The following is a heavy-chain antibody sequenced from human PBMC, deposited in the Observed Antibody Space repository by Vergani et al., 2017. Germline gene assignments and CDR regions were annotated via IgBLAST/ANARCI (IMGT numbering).Heavy chain of an antibody. Sequence: QVQLVQSGAEVKKPGASVKVSCRASQYTFTDYYIHWVRQAPGQGLEWMGWINPYNGGTHYAQTFQGRVTMSRDTSIRTAYMDLSSLRSDDSAVYYCARDPDIVVVPAAPYYYYYYGMDVWGQGTTVTVSS. D-gene: IGHD2-2*01. CDR3: ARDPDIVVVPAAPYYYYYYGMDV. CDR1: QYTFTDYY. CDR2: INPYNGGT. V-gene: IGHV1-2*02. J-gene: IGHJ6*02.